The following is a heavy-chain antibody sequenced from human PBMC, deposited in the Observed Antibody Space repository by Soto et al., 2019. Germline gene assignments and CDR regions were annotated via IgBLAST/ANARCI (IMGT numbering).Heavy chain of an antibody. CDR1: GFTFSSYG. Sequence: GSLRLSCAASGFTFSSYGMHWVRQAPGKGLEWVAVIWYDGSNKYYADYVKGRFTISRDNSKNTLYLQMNSLRAEDTAVYYCARDPGGSGWSDYYYGMDVWGQGTTVTVSS. D-gene: IGHD6-19*01. V-gene: IGHV3-33*01. CDR2: IWYDGSNK. CDR3: ARDPGGSGWSDYYYGMDV. J-gene: IGHJ6*02.